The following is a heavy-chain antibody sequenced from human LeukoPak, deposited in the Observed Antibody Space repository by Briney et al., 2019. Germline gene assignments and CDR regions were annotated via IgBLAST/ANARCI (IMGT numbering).Heavy chain of an antibody. CDR2: IRSKAYGGTT. D-gene: IGHD3-22*01. V-gene: IGHV3-49*03. CDR3: TRGYYYDSSGYSPFDY. CDR1: GFTFGDYA. J-gene: IGHJ4*02. Sequence: PGGSLRLSCTASGFTFGDYAMSWFRQAPGKGLEWVGFIRSKAYGGTTEYAASVKGRFTISRDDSKSIAYLQMNSLKTEDTAVYYCTRGYYYDSSGYSPFDYWGQGTLVIISS.